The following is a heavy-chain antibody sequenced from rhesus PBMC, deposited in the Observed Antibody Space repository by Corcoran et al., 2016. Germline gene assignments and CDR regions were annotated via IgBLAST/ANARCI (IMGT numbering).Heavy chain of an antibody. CDR3: ARDSSGWILFDY. J-gene: IGHJ4*01. V-gene: IGHV4-122*02. Sequence: QVQLQESGPGLVKPSETLSLPCAVSGGSISSGYYYWSCIRQPTGKGLDWIGYITYSGSTSYNPSLKSRVTISRDTSKNQFSLKLSSVTAADTAVYDWARDSSGWILFDYWGQGVLVTVSS. D-gene: IGHD6-31*01. CDR1: GGSISSGYYY. CDR2: ITYSGST.